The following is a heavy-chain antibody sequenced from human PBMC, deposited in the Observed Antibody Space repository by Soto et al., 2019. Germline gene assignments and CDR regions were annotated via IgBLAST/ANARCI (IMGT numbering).Heavy chain of an antibody. CDR3: ARALGGLRAFDY. D-gene: IGHD3-16*01. V-gene: IGHV4-39*07. J-gene: IGHJ4*02. CDR2: FYSGGST. Sequence: SETLSLTCTVSGGSISSSSYYWGWIRQPPGKGLEWIGSFYSGGSTYYNPSLKSRVTISVDTSKNQFSLKLSSVTAADTAVYYCARALGGLRAFDYWGQGTLVTVS. CDR1: GGSISSSSYY.